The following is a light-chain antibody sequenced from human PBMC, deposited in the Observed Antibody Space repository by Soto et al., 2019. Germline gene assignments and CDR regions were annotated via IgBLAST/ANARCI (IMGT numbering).Light chain of an antibody. CDR3: VSYTSSSALV. Sequence: QSALTQPASVSGSPGQAITISCTGTSNDVGGYNYVSWYQLYPGKAPKLMIYDVTRRPSGVSNRFSGSKSGNTASLTISGLQAEDEADYYCVSYTSSSALVFGGGTQLTVL. V-gene: IGLV2-14*03. CDR2: DVT. J-gene: IGLJ7*01. CDR1: SNDVGGYNY.